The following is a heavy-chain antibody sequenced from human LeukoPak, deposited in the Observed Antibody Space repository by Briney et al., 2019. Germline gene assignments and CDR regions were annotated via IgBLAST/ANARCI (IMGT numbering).Heavy chain of an antibody. CDR1: GGSITSYY. Sequence: SETLSLTRTVSGGSITSYYWSWIRQPPGKGLEWIGYIYYSGSTNYNPSLKSRVTISVDTSKNQFSLKLSSVTAADTAVYYCARDDSGSYHQLGVWGQGTTVTVSS. J-gene: IGHJ6*02. CDR3: ARDDSGSYHQLGV. V-gene: IGHV4-59*01. CDR2: IYYSGST. D-gene: IGHD1-26*01.